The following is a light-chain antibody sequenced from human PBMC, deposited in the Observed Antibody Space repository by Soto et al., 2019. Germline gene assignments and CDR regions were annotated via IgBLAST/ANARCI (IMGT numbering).Light chain of an antibody. Sequence: PGDRATLSCRASQSFSSTFFAWYQQKPGQAPRLLIYGASSRATGIPDRFSGSGSGTDFTLTISRLEPEDFAVYYCQQYASSVTFGQGNKVDI. CDR2: GAS. CDR3: QQYASSVT. J-gene: IGKJ1*01. CDR1: QSFSSTF. V-gene: IGKV3-20*01.